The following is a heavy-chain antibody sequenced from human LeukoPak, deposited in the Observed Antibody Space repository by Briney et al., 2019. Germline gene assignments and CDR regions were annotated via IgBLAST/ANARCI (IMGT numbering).Heavy chain of an antibody. J-gene: IGHJ4*02. CDR2: IYYSGST. CDR1: GGSISSSSYY. V-gene: IGHV4-39*07. Sequence: PSETLSLTCTVSGGSISSSSYYWGWIRQPPGKGLEWIGSIYYSGSTYYNPSLKSRVTISVDTSKNQFSLKLSSVTAADTAVYYCARETRHLIGYSYGDFDYWGQGTLVTVSS. D-gene: IGHD5-18*01. CDR3: ARETRHLIGYSYGDFDY.